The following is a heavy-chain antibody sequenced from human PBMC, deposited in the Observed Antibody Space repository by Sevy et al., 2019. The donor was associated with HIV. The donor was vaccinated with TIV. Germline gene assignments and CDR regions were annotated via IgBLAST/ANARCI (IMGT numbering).Heavy chain of an antibody. V-gene: IGHV4-34*01. D-gene: IGHD2-2*01. CDR1: GGSFSGYY. CDR3: ARDVNGFDIVVVPAAIGYFDY. J-gene: IGHJ4*02. CDR2: INHSGST. Sequence: SETLSLTCAVYGGSFSGYYWSWIRQPPGKGLEWIGEINHSGSTHYNPSLKSRVTISVDTSKNQFSLKLSSVTAADTAVYYCARDVNGFDIVVVPAAIGYFDYWGQGTLVTVSS.